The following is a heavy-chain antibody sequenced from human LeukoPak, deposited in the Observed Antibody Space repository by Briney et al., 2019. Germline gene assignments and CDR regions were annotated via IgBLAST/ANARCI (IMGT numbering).Heavy chain of an antibody. CDR2: IYPGDSDT. J-gene: IGHJ6*02. Sequence: GESLKISCKGSGYSFTSYWIGWVRQMPGKGLEWMGIIYPGDSDTRYSPSFQGQVTISADKSTSTAYLQWSSLKASDTAMYYWARHRTTGVVGGVYGMDVWGQGTTVTVSS. CDR3: ARHRTTGVVGGVYGMDV. D-gene: IGHD1-1*01. CDR1: GYSFTSYW. V-gene: IGHV5-51*01.